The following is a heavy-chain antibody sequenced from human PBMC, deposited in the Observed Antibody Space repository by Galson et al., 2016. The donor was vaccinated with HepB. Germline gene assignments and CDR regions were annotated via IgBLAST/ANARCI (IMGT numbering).Heavy chain of an antibody. D-gene: IGHD6-19*01. J-gene: IGHJ4*02. Sequence: SLRLSCAASGFTFRNYALNWVRRAPGKGLEWVSHINGTTPNTHYADSVKGRFSIYRDNSRDTLYLQMDSLTAEDSAIYYCTTWLSHHFDYRGQGTRVTVSS. CDR2: INGTTPNT. CDR3: TTWLSHHFDY. V-gene: IGHV3-23*01. CDR1: GFTFRNYA.